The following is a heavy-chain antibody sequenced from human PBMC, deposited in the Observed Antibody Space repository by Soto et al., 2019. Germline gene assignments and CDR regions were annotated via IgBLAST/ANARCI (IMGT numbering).Heavy chain of an antibody. CDR2: IRRTTDGGTT. CDR3: TTEIWLGESATPYGY. CDR1: GLPLTNPW. V-gene: IGHV3-15*01. D-gene: IGHD3-10*01. Sequence: EVQLVESGGGWVNPGGSLSLSCAASGLPLTNPWMRWVRQPQGKGLGGLGRIRRTTDGGTTDCAAPVKGRFTISRDDSRNTLYLQMNSLKTEDTAVYYCTTEIWLGESATPYGYWGQGTLVTVSS. J-gene: IGHJ4*02.